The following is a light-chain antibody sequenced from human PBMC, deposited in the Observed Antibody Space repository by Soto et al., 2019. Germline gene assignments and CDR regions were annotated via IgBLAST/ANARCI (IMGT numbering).Light chain of an antibody. CDR1: SSDVGGYNY. V-gene: IGLV2-14*01. CDR3: SSYTSSSTPLYV. CDR2: EXX. J-gene: IGLJ1*01. Sequence: QSALTQPASVSGSPGQSITISCTGTSSDVGGYNYVSWYQQHPGKAPKLMIYEXXXXXXXXXXXXXXXKSGNTASLTISGXXXXDEXXXXXSSYTSSSTPLYVFGTGTKLTVL.